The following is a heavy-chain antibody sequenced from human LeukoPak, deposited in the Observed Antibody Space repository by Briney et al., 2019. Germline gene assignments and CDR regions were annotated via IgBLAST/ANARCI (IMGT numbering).Heavy chain of an antibody. CDR1: GFTFSSYG. CDR3: AKTMGRYGYGYPYYYYYGMDV. D-gene: IGHD5-18*01. CDR2: MSSDGSNQ. J-gene: IGHJ6*02. V-gene: IGHV3-30*18. Sequence: PGRSLRPSCAASGFTFSSYGIHWVRQAPGKGLEWVAVMSSDGSNQYYADSVKGRFTISRDNSKNTLYLQMNSLRAEDTAIYYCAKTMGRYGYGYPYYYYYGMDVWGQGTTVTVSS.